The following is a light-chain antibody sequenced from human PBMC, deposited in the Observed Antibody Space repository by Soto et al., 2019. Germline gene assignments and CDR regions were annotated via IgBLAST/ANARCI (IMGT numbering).Light chain of an antibody. CDR1: QSVSSN. CDR3: QHDNNWPPWT. V-gene: IGKV3-15*01. J-gene: IGKJ1*01. Sequence: GLARSADTRSESPLESVTVYCRASQSVSSNLAWYQQKPGQAPRLLIYGASIRATGIPARFSGSGSGTEFTLTISTLQSEDLTIYYCQHDNNWPPWTFAQG. CDR2: GAS.